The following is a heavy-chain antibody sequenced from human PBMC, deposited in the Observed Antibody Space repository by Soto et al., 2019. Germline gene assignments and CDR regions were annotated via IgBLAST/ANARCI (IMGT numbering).Heavy chain of an antibody. CDR1: GGTFSSYT. V-gene: IGHV1-69*02. D-gene: IGHD6-19*01. CDR3: GRGPDAKAQWLLAFDI. J-gene: IGHJ3*02. Sequence: ASVKVSCKASGGTFSSYTISWVRQAPGQGLEWMGRIIPILGIANYAQKFQGRVTITADKSTSTAYMELSSLRSEDTAVYYCGRGPDAKAQWLLAFDIWGQGTMVTVSS. CDR2: IIPILGIA.